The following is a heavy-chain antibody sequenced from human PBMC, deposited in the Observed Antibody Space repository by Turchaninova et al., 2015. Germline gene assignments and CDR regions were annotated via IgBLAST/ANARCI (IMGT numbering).Heavy chain of an antibody. CDR3: ARVSKRSYHFDY. CDR2: TYYRSKWYN. D-gene: IGHD1-26*01. V-gene: IGHV6-1*01. Sequence: QVQLQQSGPGLVKPSQTISLTCAISGDTCSTNSAAWNWSRQAPSRGREWLGRTYYRSKWYNDYAVSVKSRITINPDTSKNQFSLQLNSVTPEDTAVYYCARVSKRSYHFDYWGQGTLVTVSS. CDR1: GDTCSTNSAA. J-gene: IGHJ4*02.